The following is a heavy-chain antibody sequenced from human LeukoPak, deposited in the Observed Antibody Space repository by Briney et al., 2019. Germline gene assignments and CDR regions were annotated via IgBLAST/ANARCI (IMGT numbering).Heavy chain of an antibody. CDR1: GFTFSSYW. V-gene: IGHV3-7*01. D-gene: IGHD3-16*01. CDR3: AKDKAGGGGAMDY. J-gene: IGHJ4*02. CDR2: IKQDGSEK. Sequence: PGGSLRLSCAASGFTFSSYWMSWVRQAPGKGLEWVANIKQDGSEKYYVDSVRGRFTISRDNAKNSLYLQMNSLRVEDTAVYYCAKDKAGGGGAMDYWGQGTLVTVSS.